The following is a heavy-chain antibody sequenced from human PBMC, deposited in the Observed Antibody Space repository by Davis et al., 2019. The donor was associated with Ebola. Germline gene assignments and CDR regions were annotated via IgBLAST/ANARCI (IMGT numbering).Heavy chain of an antibody. J-gene: IGHJ3*02. CDR2: ISGSGGST. CDR3: AKDKNYDFWSGYPHDAFDI. D-gene: IGHD3-3*01. CDR1: GFTFSSYA. V-gene: IGHV3-23*01. Sequence: GESLKLPCAASGFTFSSYAMSWVRQAPGKGLEWDSAISGSGGSTYYADSVKGRFTISRDNSKNTLYLQMNSLRAEDTAIYYCAKDKNYDFWSGYPHDAFDIWGQGTMVTVSS.